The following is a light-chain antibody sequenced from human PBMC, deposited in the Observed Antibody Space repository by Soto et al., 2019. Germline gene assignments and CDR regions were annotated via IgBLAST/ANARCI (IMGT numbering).Light chain of an antibody. CDR1: QSVSSKY. Sequence: ILLTQSPGTLSLSPGEGATLACRASQSVSSKYLAWYQQKPGQAPRLLIYGASSRATGIPDRSSGGGSGTDFTLTISRLEPEDFAVYFCQVYGDSPRFTFGPGTRVDIK. CDR3: QVYGDSPRFT. V-gene: IGKV3-20*01. CDR2: GAS. J-gene: IGKJ3*01.